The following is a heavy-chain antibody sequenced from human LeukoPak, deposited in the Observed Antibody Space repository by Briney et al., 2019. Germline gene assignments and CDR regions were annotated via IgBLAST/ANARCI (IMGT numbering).Heavy chain of an antibody. Sequence: SETLSLTCTVSGGSISSYYWSWIRQPPGKGLEWIGYIYYSGSTNYNPSLKSRVTISVDTSKNQFSLKLSSVTAADTAVYYCARAAAGAYYYYYYMDVWGKGTTVTVSS. D-gene: IGHD6-25*01. J-gene: IGHJ6*03. CDR3: ARAAAGAYYYYYYMDV. CDR2: IYYSGST. CDR1: GGSISSYY. V-gene: IGHV4-59*01.